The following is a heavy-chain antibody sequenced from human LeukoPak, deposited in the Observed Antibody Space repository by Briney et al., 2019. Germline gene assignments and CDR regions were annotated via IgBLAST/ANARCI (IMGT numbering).Heavy chain of an antibody. J-gene: IGHJ6*02. CDR2: IYHSGST. V-gene: IGHV4-30-2*01. CDR3: ASLRYQLLFSLNYYYSMDV. D-gene: IGHD2-2*01. Sequence: SETLSLTCAVSGGSISSGGYSWSWIRQPPGKGLEWIGYIYHSGSTYYNPSLKSRVTISVDRSKNQFSLKLSSVTAADTAVYYCASLRYQLLFSLNYYYSMDVWGQGTTVTVSS. CDR1: GGSISSGGYS.